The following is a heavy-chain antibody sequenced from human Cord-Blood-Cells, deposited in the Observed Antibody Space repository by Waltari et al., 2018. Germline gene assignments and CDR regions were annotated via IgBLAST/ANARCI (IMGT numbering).Heavy chain of an antibody. J-gene: IGHJ4*02. CDR2: IKQDGSEE. CDR1: GFTFSSHW. CDR3: ARADSSSWYNY. V-gene: IGHV3-7*01. Sequence: EVQLVESGGGLVQPGGSLRLSCAASGFTFSSHWMSWVRQAPGKGLEWVANIKQDGSEEYYVDSVKGRFTISRDNAKNSLYLQMNSLRAEDTAVYYCARADSSSWYNYWGQGTLVTVSS. D-gene: IGHD6-13*01.